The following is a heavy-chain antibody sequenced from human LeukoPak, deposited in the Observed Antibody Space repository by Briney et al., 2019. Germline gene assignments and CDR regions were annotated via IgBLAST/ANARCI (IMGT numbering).Heavy chain of an antibody. CDR3: ARTQPTGNFIPAAVYGMDV. CDR1: GGSISSSNW. D-gene: IGHD2-2*01. Sequence: PSGTLSLTCAVSGGSISSSNWWSWVRQPPGKGLEWIGEIYHSGSTNYNPSLKSRVTISVDKSKNQFSLKLSSVTAADTAVYYCARTQPTGNFIPAAVYGMDVWGKGTAVTVSS. V-gene: IGHV4-4*02. CDR2: IYHSGST. J-gene: IGHJ6*04.